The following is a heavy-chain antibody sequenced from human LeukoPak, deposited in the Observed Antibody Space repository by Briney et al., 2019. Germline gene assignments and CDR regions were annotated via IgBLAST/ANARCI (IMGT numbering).Heavy chain of an antibody. J-gene: IGHJ3*02. V-gene: IGHV4-30-4*01. D-gene: IGHD6-19*01. CDR2: IYYSGST. Sequence: PSETLSLTCTVSGGSISSGDYYWGWIRQPPGKGLEWIGYIYYSGSTYYNPSLKSRVTISVDTSKNQFSLKLSSVTAADTAVYYCARAPTREQWLVRLGAFDIWGQGTMVTVSS. CDR3: ARAPTREQWLVRLGAFDI. CDR1: GGSISSGDYY.